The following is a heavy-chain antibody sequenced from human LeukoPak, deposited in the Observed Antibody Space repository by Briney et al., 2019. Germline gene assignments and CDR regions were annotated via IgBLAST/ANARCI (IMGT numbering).Heavy chain of an antibody. CDR2: ITSSSSHV. CDR1: GFTFSTYS. Sequence: GGSLRLSCAASGFTFSTYSMNWVRQAPGTGLEWVSSITSSSSHVYYADSVKGRFTISRDNAKNSLYLQMNSLRAEDTAVYYCARERLWFGELPDYWGQGTLVTVSS. V-gene: IGHV3-21*01. CDR3: ARERLWFGELPDY. D-gene: IGHD3-10*01. J-gene: IGHJ4*02.